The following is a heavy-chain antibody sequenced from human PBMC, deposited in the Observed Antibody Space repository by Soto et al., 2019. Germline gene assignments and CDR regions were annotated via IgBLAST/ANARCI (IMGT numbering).Heavy chain of an antibody. Sequence: SETLSLTCTVSGGSISSGVYYWSLIRQHPGKGLEWIGYIYNSGITYYNPSLKSRVVISIDTSRNQFSLRLNSLTAADRAVYFCARGVTVFGLVSRFWFDPWGQGTVVTVPQ. D-gene: IGHD3-3*01. CDR1: GGSISSGVYY. V-gene: IGHV4-30-4*08. CDR2: IYNSGIT. CDR3: ARGVTVFGLVSRFWFDP. J-gene: IGHJ5*02.